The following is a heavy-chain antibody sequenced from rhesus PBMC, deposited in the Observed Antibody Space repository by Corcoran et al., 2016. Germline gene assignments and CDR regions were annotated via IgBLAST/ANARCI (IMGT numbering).Heavy chain of an antibody. Sequence: QVQLQESGPGLVKPSETLPLTCAVSGASISSNYWSWIRQAPGKGLEWIGRIYGSGGSTDHNPSLKSRGTISIDTSKNQCSLKLSSVTSADTAVYYCARGPYYCSSTDCSSSYFEFWGQGALVTVSS. CDR2: IYGSGGST. V-gene: IGHV4S2*01. CDR1: GASISSNY. J-gene: IGHJ1*01. CDR3: ARGPYYCSSTDCSSSYFEF. D-gene: IGHD2-15*01.